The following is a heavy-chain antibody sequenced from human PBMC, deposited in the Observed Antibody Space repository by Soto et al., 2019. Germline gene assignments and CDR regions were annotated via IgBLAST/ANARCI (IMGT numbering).Heavy chain of an antibody. Sequence: SETLSLTCTVSGGSISSSSYYWCWIRHPPGKGLEWIGSIYYSGSTYYNPSLKSRVTISVDTSKNQFSLKLSSVTAADTAVYYCARQDDYYGYFDYWGQGTLVTVSS. J-gene: IGHJ4*02. CDR2: IYYSGST. CDR3: ARQDDYYGYFDY. D-gene: IGHD3-10*01. V-gene: IGHV4-39*01. CDR1: GGSISSSSYY.